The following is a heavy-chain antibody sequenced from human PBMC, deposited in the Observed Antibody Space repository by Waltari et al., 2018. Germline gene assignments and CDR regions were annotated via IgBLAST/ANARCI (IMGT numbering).Heavy chain of an antibody. J-gene: IGHJ3*02. Sequence: EVQLVESGGGLIQPGGSLRLSCAAPGFTFSSYWMHWGRQAPGKGLVWVARRKSDGGITSTADSVKGRFTISRDNAKNTLYLQMNRLRAEDTAMYYCASGNSHAFDIWGQGTMVTVSS. V-gene: IGHV3-74*01. CDR2: RKSDGGIT. CDR3: ASGNSHAFDI. CDR1: GFTFSSYW. D-gene: IGHD1-7*01.